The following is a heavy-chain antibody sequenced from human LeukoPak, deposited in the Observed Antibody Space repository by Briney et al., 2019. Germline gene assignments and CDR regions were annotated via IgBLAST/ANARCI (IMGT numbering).Heavy chain of an antibody. CDR3: AIQGSSASSSSLNYYYYMDV. CDR1: GGSISSYY. Sequence: SETLSLTCTVSGGSISSYYWSWIRQPPGKGLEWIGYIYYSGSTNYNPSLKSRVTISVDTSKNQFSLKLSSVTAADTAVYYCAIQGSSASSSSLNYYYYMDVWGKGTTVTVSS. J-gene: IGHJ6*03. D-gene: IGHD6-6*01. CDR2: IYYSGST. V-gene: IGHV4-59*08.